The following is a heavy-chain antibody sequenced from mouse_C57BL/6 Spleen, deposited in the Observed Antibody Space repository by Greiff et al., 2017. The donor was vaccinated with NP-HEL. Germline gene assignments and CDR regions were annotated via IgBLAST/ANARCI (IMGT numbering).Heavy chain of an antibody. CDR1: GYTFTSYW. D-gene: IGHD2-3*01. CDR2: IDPSDSYT. CDR3: ARYDGYYGAY. V-gene: IGHV1-50*01. Sequence: QVQLQQPGAELVKPGASVKLSCKASGYTFTSYWMQWVKQRPGQGLEWIGEIDPSDSYTNYNQKFKGKATLTVDTSSSTAYMQLSSLTSEDSAVYYCARYDGYYGAYWGQGTLVTVSA. J-gene: IGHJ3*01.